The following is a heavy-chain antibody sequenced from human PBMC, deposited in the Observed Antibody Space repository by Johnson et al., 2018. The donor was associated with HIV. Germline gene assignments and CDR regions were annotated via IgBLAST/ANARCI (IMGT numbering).Heavy chain of an antibody. Sequence: QVPLVDPGVDLVKPGGSLRLSRAASGFTFSDYYMSWIRQAPGKGLERVAVISYDGSAKYSADSVKGRFTISRDSSKNTLYLQMNSVRAEDTAVYYCAKGVPPGCSSTSCHRAFDIWGQGTMVTVSS. CDR2: ISYDGSAK. D-gene: IGHD2-2*01. V-gene: IGHV3-30*18. CDR3: AKGVPPGCSSTSCHRAFDI. J-gene: IGHJ3*02. CDR1: GFTFSDYY.